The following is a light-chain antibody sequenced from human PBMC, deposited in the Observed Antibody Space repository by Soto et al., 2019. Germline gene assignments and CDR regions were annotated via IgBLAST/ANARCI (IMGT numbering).Light chain of an antibody. CDR2: AAS. Sequence: DIQMTQSPSSVSASLGDRVTITCRASQDIAGWLVWYQQKPGTAPKVLIYAASTLQSGVPSRFSGSGSGTEFALTISSLQPEDFATYYCQQVKSYPRTFGGGTKVEIK. CDR3: QQVKSYPRT. J-gene: IGKJ4*01. V-gene: IGKV1-12*01. CDR1: QDIAGW.